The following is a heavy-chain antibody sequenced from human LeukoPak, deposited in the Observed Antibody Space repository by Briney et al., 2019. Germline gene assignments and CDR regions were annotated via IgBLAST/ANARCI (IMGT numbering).Heavy chain of an antibody. V-gene: IGHV1-8*01. J-gene: IGHJ4*02. D-gene: IGHD6-13*01. CDR1: GYTFINYD. Sequence: GASVKVSCKASGYTFINYDINWVRQATGQGLEWLGWTNPNSGKTGYAQKFQGRVTITSDTSISTAYMELSSLTSEDTAIYYCARATSGTDYWGRGTLVTVSS. CDR2: TNPNSGKT. CDR3: ARATSGTDY.